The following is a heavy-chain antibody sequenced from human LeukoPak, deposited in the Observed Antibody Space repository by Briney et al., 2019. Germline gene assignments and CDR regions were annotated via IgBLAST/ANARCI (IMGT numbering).Heavy chain of an antibody. CDR2: IRSKAYGGTT. Sequence: GGSVRLSCTASGFSFGDYAMSWVRQAPGKGLEWVGFIRSKAYGGTTEYAASVKGRFTISRDDSKSIAYLQMNSLKTEDTAVYYCTRARGYYYVLDYWGQGTLVTVSS. D-gene: IGHD3-22*01. CDR3: TRARGYYYVLDY. CDR1: GFSFGDYA. V-gene: IGHV3-49*04. J-gene: IGHJ4*02.